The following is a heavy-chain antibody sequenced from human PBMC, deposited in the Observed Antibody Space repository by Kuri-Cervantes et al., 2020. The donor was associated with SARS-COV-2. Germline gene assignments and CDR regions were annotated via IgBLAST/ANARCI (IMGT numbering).Heavy chain of an antibody. Sequence: SCAVSGYSINSGYYWGWIRQHPGKCLEWIGYIYYSGSTYYNPSLKSRFTISVDTSKNQFSLKLSSVTAADTAVYYCASEGYCSGGICYSLDVWGQGTLVTVSS. D-gene: IGHD2-15*01. CDR3: ASEGYCSGGICYSLDV. V-gene: IGHV4-31*02. CDR2: IYYSGST. CDR1: GYSINSGYY. J-gene: IGHJ4*02.